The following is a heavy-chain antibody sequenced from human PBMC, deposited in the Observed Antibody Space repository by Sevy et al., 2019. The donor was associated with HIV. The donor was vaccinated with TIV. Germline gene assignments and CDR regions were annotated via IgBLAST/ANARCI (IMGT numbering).Heavy chain of an antibody. V-gene: IGHV1-69*13. CDR1: GGSFSNFA. Sequence: ASVKVSCKASGGSFSNFAISWVRQAPGQGLEWMGGVVPLFGKANYEQKFRDRLTITADESTWTAYRELSSLRSEDTAVDFCAREIGSFFRGDDSNTFYPRGVFDLWGQGTKVTVSS. J-gene: IGHJ3*01. CDR3: AREIGSFFRGDDSNTFYPRGVFDL. D-gene: IGHD3-22*01. CDR2: VVPLFGKA.